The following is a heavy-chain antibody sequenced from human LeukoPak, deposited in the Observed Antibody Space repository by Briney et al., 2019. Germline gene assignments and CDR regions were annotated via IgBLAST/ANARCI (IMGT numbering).Heavy chain of an antibody. V-gene: IGHV1-69*04. J-gene: IGHJ4*02. Sequence: ASVKVSCKASGGTFSSYAISWVRQAPGQGLEWMGRIIPILGIANYAQKFQGRVTITADKSTSTAYMELSSLRSEDTAVYYCARGLYYDFWSGYRFDYWGQGTLVTVSS. CDR2: IIPILGIA. CDR3: ARGLYYDFWSGYRFDY. D-gene: IGHD3-3*01. CDR1: GGTFSSYA.